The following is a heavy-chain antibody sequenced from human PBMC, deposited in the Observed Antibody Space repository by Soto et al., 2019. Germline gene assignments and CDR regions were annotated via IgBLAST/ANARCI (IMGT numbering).Heavy chain of an antibody. CDR3: ATSSIAVAGILNAFDI. CDR2: IYPGDSDT. Sequence: EVQLVQSGAEVKKPGESLKISCKGSGYSFTSYWIGWVRQMPGKGLEWMGIIYPGDSDTRYSPSFQGQVTISADKSISTAYLQWSSLKASDTAMYYCATSSIAVAGILNAFDIWGQVTMVTVSS. CDR1: GYSFTSYW. J-gene: IGHJ3*02. V-gene: IGHV5-51*03. D-gene: IGHD6-19*01.